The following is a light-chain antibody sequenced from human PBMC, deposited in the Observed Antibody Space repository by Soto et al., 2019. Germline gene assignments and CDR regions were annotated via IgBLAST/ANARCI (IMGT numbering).Light chain of an antibody. CDR3: QQYDTWPSTVT. J-gene: IGKJ4*01. CDR2: DAS. CDR1: DSVHNN. Sequence: IVMTQSPATLSVSPGERATLSCRASDSVHNNLAWYQQRPGQPPRLLIYDASSRATGIPARFSASGSGTEFTLTLSSLQSEDFAVYSCQQYDTWPSTVTFGGGTKVEIK. V-gene: IGKV3-15*01.